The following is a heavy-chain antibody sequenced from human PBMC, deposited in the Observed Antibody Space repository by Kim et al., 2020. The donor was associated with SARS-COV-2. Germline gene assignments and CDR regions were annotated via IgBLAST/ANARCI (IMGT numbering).Heavy chain of an antibody. V-gene: IGHV3-21*01. Sequence: SSYTYDADSVKGRFTISRNNAKNSLYLQMNCLRAEDTAVYYCAGVWWLPDWGQGTTVTVSS. D-gene: IGHD5-12*01. CDR2: SSYT. CDR3: AGVWWLPD. J-gene: IGHJ6*02.